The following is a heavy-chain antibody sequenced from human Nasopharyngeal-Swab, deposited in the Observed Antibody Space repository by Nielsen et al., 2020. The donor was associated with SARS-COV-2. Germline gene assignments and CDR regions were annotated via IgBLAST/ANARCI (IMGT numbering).Heavy chain of an antibody. CDR1: GYSISSGYY. V-gene: IGHV4-38-2*02. CDR3: ARRHDYGIFDY. J-gene: IGHJ4*02. D-gene: IGHD4-17*01. CDR2: IYHSGST. Sequence: SETLSLTCTVSGYSISSGYYWGWIRQPPGKGLEWIGSIYHSGSTNYNPSLKSRVTISVDTSKNQFSLKLSSVTAADTAVYYCARRHDYGIFDYWGQGTLVTVSS.